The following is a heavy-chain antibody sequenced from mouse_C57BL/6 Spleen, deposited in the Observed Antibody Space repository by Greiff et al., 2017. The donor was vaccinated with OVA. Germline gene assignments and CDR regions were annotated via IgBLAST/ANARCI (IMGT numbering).Heavy chain of an antibody. CDR1: GFSLTSYG. V-gene: IGHV2-2*01. J-gene: IGHJ4*01. D-gene: IGHD4-1*01. CDR2: IWSGGST. CDR3: ARMGRAMDY. Sequence: QVQLQQSGPGLVQPSQSLSITCTVSGFSLTSYGVHWVRQSPGKGLEWLGVIWSGGSTDYNAAFISRLSISKDNSKSQVFFKMNSLQADDTAIDYCARMGRAMDYWGQGTSVTVSS.